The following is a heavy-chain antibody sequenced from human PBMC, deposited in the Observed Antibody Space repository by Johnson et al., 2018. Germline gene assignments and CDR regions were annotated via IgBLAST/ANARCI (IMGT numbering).Heavy chain of an antibody. J-gene: IGHJ6*03. CDR1: GFTFSSYS. V-gene: IGHV3-21*01. CDR3: ARVGGKQWLTYYYYYSMDV. CDR2: ISSSSSTI. D-gene: IGHD6-19*01. Sequence: VQLVESGGGLVKPGGSLRLSCAASGFTFSSYSMNWVRQAPGKGLEWVSSISSSSSTIYYADSVKGRFTISRDNAKNSLYLQMNSLRAEDTAVYYCARVGGKQWLTYYYYYSMDVWGKGTTVTVSS.